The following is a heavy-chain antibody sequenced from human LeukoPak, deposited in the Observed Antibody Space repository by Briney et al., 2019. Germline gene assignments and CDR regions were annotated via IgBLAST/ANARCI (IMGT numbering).Heavy chain of an antibody. J-gene: IGHJ4*02. CDR1: GYTFTSYG. CDR2: INPNSGGT. D-gene: IGHD1-26*01. Sequence: ASVKVSCKASGYTFTSYGISWVRQAPGQGLEWMGWINPNSGGTNSAQKFQGRVTMTRDTSISTAYMELTRLRSDDTAVYYCALISGSYPPFDYWGQGTLVTVSS. V-gene: IGHV1-2*02. CDR3: ALISGSYPPFDY.